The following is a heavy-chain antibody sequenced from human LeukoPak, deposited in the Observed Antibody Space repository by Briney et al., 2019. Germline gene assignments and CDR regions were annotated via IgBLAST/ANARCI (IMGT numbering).Heavy chain of an antibody. CDR3: ARGEFSGLDY. CDR1: GFTLSTYA. J-gene: IGHJ4*02. V-gene: IGHV3-30-3*01. Sequence: PGGSLRLSCAASGFTLSTYAMHWVRQAPGKGLEWVAVILYDGSNEHYTDSVRGRFTISRDNPKNTLWLQMNSLTADDTAVHYCARGEFSGLDYWGQGTLVTVSS. CDR2: ILYDGSNE. D-gene: IGHD5-12*01.